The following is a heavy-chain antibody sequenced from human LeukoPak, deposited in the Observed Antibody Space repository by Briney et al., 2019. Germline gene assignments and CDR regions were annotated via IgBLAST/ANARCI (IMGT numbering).Heavy chain of an antibody. Sequence: SETLSLTCTVSGGSISSSSYYWGWIRQPPGKGLEWIGRIYYSGSTYYNPSLKSRVTISVDTSKNQFSLKLSSVTAADTAVYYCAGSYDFWSGYRGWFDPWGQGTLVTVSS. CDR1: GGSISSSSYY. CDR2: IYYSGST. J-gene: IGHJ5*02. V-gene: IGHV4-39*01. D-gene: IGHD3-3*01. CDR3: AGSYDFWSGYRGWFDP.